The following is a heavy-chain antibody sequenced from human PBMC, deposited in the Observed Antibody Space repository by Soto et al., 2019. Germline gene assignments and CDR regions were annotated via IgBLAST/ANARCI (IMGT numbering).Heavy chain of an antibody. V-gene: IGHV3-30-3*01. D-gene: IGHD3-22*01. CDR2: ISYDGSDK. CDR3: ARDYYKYYDSSGYYRSPAY. Sequence: GGSLRLSCAASRFTFSSYAMHWVRQAPGKGLEWVALISYDGSDKDYADSVKGRFTISRDNSRNTLFLQMNSLRAEDTAVYYCARDYYKYYDSSGYYRSPAYWGQGTLVTVSS. J-gene: IGHJ4*02. CDR1: RFTFSSYA.